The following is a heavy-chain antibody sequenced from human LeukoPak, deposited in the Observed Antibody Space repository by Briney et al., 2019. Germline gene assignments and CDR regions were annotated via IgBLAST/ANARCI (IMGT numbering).Heavy chain of an antibody. V-gene: IGHV4-34*01. CDR1: GGSFSGYY. D-gene: IGHD5-12*01. Sequence: SETLSLTCAVYGGSFSGYYWSWIRQPPGKGLEWIGEINHSGSTNYNPSLKSRVTISVDTSKNQFSLELSSVTAADTAVYYCARGRSGGYDYFDYWGQGTLVTVSS. CDR2: INHSGST. CDR3: ARGRSGGYDYFDY. J-gene: IGHJ4*02.